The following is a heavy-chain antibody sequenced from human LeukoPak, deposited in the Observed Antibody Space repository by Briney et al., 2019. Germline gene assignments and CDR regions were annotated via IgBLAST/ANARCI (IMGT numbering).Heavy chain of an antibody. Sequence: GESLKLSCKGSGYTFTGYWIGWVRQIPGKGLEWMGIIYPGDSDTTYSPSFQGQVTISADKSISTAYLQWSSLEASDTAIYYCARHGNYGYPRPPDYWGQGTLVTVSS. CDR2: IYPGDSDT. V-gene: IGHV5-51*01. J-gene: IGHJ4*02. D-gene: IGHD5-18*01. CDR3: ARHGNYGYPRPPDY. CDR1: GYTFTGYW.